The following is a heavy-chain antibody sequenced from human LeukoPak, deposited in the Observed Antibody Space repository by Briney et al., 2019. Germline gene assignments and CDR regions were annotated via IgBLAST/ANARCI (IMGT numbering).Heavy chain of an antibody. CDR3: ARLSSGSSPWYYFDY. J-gene: IGHJ4*02. CDR1: GASISSYY. D-gene: IGHD3-10*01. CDR2: IYYSGST. Sequence: SETLSLTCTVSGASISSYYWSWIRQPPGKGLEWIGYIYYSGSTNYNPSLKSRVTISVDTSKNQFSLKLSSVTAADTAVYYCARLSSGSSPWYYFDYWGQGTLVTVSS. V-gene: IGHV4-59*01.